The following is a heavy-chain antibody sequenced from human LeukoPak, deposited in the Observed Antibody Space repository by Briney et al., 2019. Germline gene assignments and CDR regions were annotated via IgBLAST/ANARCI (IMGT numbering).Heavy chain of an antibody. CDR1: GGSISSSSYY. D-gene: IGHD2-15*01. CDR3: ARGRRYCSGGSCYSGYYFDY. Sequence: SETLSLTCTVSGGSISSSSYYWGWIRQPPGKGLEWIGSIYYSGSTNYNPSLKSRVTISVDTSKNQFSLKLSFVTAADTAVCYCARGRRYCSGGSCYSGYYFDYWGQGTLVTVSS. J-gene: IGHJ4*02. V-gene: IGHV4-39*07. CDR2: IYYSGST.